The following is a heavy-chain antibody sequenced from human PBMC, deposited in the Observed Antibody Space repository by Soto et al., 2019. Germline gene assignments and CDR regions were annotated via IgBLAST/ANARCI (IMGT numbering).Heavy chain of an antibody. V-gene: IGHV3-53*05. D-gene: IGHD4-17*01. Sequence: TGGSLRLSCAASGFNVNSDYMNWVRQTPGKGLEWVASIYSGETTYYADSVRGRVTITRDTSASTAYMELSSLRSEDTAVYYCARGVSTVTPNWFDPWGQGSLVTVSS. CDR1: GFNVNSDY. J-gene: IGHJ5*02. CDR3: ARGVSTVTPNWFDP. CDR2: IYSGETT.